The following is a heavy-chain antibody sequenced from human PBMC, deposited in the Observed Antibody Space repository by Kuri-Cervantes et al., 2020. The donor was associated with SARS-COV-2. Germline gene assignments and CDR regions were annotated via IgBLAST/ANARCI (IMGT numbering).Heavy chain of an antibody. D-gene: IGHD2-2*01. CDR3: ARVSCSNTSCYADY. CDR1: GFTFSSYA. Sequence: GESLKISCAASGFTFSSYAMSWVRQAPGKGLEWVSAISGSGGSTYYADSVKGRFTSSRDNAKNSLYLQMNSLRAEDTAVYYCARVSCSNTSCYADYWGQGTVVTVSS. J-gene: IGHJ4*02. V-gene: IGHV3-23*01. CDR2: ISGSGGST.